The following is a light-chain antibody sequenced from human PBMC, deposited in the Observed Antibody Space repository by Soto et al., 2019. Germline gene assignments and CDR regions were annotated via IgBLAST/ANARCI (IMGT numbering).Light chain of an antibody. V-gene: IGLV2-14*01. CDR1: SSDVGGYNY. CDR3: SSYRSSNTVV. J-gene: IGLJ2*01. Sequence: QSVLTQPASVSGSPGQSITISCTGTSSDVGGYNYVSWYQQHPGKAPKLMIYEVSNRPSGVSNRFSGSKSGNTASLTISGLQAEDEAAYYCSSYRSSNTVVFGGGTKL. CDR2: EVS.